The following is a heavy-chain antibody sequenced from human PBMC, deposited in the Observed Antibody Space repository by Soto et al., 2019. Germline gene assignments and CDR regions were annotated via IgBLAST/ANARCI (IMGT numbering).Heavy chain of an antibody. CDR3: AGSFGVVSWFDP. CDR1: GFTFSSYS. CDR2: ISSSSSYI. J-gene: IGHJ5*02. D-gene: IGHD3-3*01. V-gene: IGHV3-21*01. Sequence: GGSLRLSCAASGFTFSSYSMNWVRQAPGKGLEWVSSISSSSSYIYYADSVKGRFTISRDNAKNSLYLQMNSLRAEDTAVYYCAGSFGVVSWFDPWGQGTLVTVSS.